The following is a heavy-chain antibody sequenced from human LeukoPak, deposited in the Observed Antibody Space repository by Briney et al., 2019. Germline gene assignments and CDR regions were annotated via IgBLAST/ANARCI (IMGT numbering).Heavy chain of an antibody. Sequence: GGSLRLSCAASGFTFSSYSMNWVRQAPGKGLEWVSSISSSSSYIYYADSVKGRFTISRDSSKNTLYLQMNSLRAEDTAVYYCAKDSRYSGNYKAFDIWGQGTMVTVSS. CDR3: AKDSRYSGNYKAFDI. D-gene: IGHD1-26*01. V-gene: IGHV3-21*04. CDR1: GFTFSSYS. CDR2: ISSSSSYI. J-gene: IGHJ3*02.